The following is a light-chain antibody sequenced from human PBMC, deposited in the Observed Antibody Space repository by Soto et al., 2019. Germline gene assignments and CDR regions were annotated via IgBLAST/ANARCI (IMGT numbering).Light chain of an antibody. CDR1: QSVNSNF. Sequence: DIELTQSPGTLSSSPGDRDTLSCRTSQSVNSNFFAWYQQKPGQPPRLLVYGSSTRAAGVPDRFSGSGSGTELTLTISSLEPEDFALYCCPQYGLAPLLCPFGQGTKL. CDR2: GSS. CDR3: PQYGLAPLLCP. V-gene: IGKV3-20*01. J-gene: IGKJ2*02.